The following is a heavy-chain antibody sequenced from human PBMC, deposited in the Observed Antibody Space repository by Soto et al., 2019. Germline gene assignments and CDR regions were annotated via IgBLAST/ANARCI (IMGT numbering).Heavy chain of an antibody. Sequence: SETLSLTCTVSGGSICSGGYYWTWIRQHPGKGLEWIGYIYYSGSTYYNPSLKSRVTISVDTSKNQFSLKVSSVTAADTAVYYCARRVSSMGYYYMDVWGKGTTVTVSS. J-gene: IGHJ6*03. CDR2: IYYSGST. CDR1: GGSICSGGYY. CDR3: ARRVSSMGYYYMDV. D-gene: IGHD3-10*01. V-gene: IGHV4-31*03.